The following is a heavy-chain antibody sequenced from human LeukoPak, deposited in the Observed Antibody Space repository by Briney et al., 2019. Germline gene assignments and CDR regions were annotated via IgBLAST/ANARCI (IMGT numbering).Heavy chain of an antibody. Sequence: GASVKVSCKSSGYSFTGNTIHWVRQAPGHRLERIGCINAATGNTQYSHEFQGRVTRLQGRVTITSDKPASTGYMELTSLTSEDMGIFYCARGVGGGSWVIDYWGQGTLVVVSS. D-gene: IGHD1-26*01. J-gene: IGHJ4*02. CDR1: GYSFTGNT. CDR3: ARGVGGGSWVIDY. CDR2: INAATGNT. V-gene: IGHV1-3*03.